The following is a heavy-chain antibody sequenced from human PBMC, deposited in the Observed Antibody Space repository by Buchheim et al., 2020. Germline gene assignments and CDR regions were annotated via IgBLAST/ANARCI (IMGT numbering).Heavy chain of an antibody. J-gene: IGHJ4*02. Sequence: EVQLVESGGGLVQPGGSLKLSCAASGFTFGIYWMHWVRQTPGKGLVWVSRINGAGRNTDYADSVKGRFTISRDNAGNTLYLQMNSLRAEDTAVYYCAMSTDYYSDWGQGT. D-gene: IGHD2-21*02. V-gene: IGHV3-74*01. CDR2: INGAGRNT. CDR3: AMSTDYYSD. CDR1: GFTFGIYW.